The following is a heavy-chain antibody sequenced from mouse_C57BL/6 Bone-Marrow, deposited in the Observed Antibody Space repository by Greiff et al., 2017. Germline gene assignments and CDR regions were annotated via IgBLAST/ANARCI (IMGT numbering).Heavy chain of an antibody. D-gene: IGHD1-1*01. CDR3: TSITTVAYYAMDY. V-gene: IGHV14-4*01. CDR2: IDPENGDT. CDR1: GFNIKDDY. J-gene: IGHJ4*01. Sequence: VQLQQSGAELVRPGASVKLSCTASGFNIKDDYMHWVKQRPEQGLEWIGWIDPENGDTEYASKFQGKATITADTSSNTAYLQLSSLTSEDTAVYYCTSITTVAYYAMDYWGPGTSVTVSS.